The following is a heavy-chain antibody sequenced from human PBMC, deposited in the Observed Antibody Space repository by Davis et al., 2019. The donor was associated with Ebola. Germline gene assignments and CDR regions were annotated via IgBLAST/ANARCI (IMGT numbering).Heavy chain of an antibody. Sequence: PGGSLRLSCTASRFTFSNYAMHWVRQAPGRGLEWVAVISDDGSNKYYADSVKGRFTISRDNSINTLYLQMNSLRAEDTAVYYCARDDEPVLRFLEWLLNPPQIGSWGQGTMVTVSS. J-gene: IGHJ3*01. CDR2: ISDDGSNK. V-gene: IGHV3-30*04. CDR1: RFTFSNYA. D-gene: IGHD3-3*01. CDR3: ARDDEPVLRFLEWLLNPPQIGS.